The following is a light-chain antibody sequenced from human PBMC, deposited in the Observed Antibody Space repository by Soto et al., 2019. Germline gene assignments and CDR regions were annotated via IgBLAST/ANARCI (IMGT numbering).Light chain of an antibody. CDR2: EVS. J-gene: IGLJ1*01. CDR1: SSDVGGYNY. V-gene: IGLV2-14*01. Sequence: QSVLAQPASVSGSPGQSITISCTVTSSDVGGYNYVSWYQQHPGKAPKLMIYEVSNRPSGASNRFSGSKSGNTASLTISGLQAEDEADYYCSSYTSSSTYVFGTGTKVTLL. CDR3: SSYTSSSTYV.